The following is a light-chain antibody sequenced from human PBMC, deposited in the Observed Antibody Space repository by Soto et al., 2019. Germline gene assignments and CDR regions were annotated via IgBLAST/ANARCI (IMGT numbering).Light chain of an antibody. CDR1: SSDVGGYNY. CDR3: KSYTGINNWV. CDR2: EVN. J-gene: IGLJ3*02. Sequence: QSALTQPPSASGSPGQSVTISCTGTSSDVGGYNYVSWYQQHPGKAPKVMIYEVNKRPSGVPDRFSGSKSGNTASLTVSGLQAEDEADYYCKSYTGINNWVLGGGTKLTVL. V-gene: IGLV2-8*01.